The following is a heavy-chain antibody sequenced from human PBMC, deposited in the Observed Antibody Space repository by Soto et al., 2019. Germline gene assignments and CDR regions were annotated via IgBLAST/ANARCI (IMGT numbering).Heavy chain of an antibody. V-gene: IGHV4-4*02. CDR3: ARVAVAGTRVDY. Sequence: PSETLSLTCAVSGDSINSTYWWNWVRQSPGKGLEWIGEIYHGGNIYYNPSLKSRVTISMDKSKNQFSLNLFYVTAADTAVYYCARVAVAGTRVDYWGQGTLVTVS. CDR1: GDSINSTYW. CDR2: IYHGGNI. D-gene: IGHD6-19*01. J-gene: IGHJ4*02.